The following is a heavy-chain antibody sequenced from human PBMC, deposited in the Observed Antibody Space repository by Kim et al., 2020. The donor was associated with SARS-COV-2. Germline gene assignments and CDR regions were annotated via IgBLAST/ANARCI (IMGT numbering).Heavy chain of an antibody. J-gene: IGHJ6*03. CDR3: ARGIGYYYYYMDV. Sequence: GESLKISCQGSGYSFTTYWIGWVRQMPGKGLEWMGIIYPGDSDTRYSPSFQGQVTISTDKSISTAYLQWSSLKASETAMYYCARGIGYYYYYMDVWVNGTTVTVSS. CDR2: IYPGDSDT. D-gene: IGHD2-21*01. V-gene: IGHV5-51*01. CDR1: GYSFTTYW.